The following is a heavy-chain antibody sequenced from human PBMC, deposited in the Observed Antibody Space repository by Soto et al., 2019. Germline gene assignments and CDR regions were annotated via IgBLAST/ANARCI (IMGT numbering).Heavy chain of an antibody. J-gene: IGHJ6*02. CDR1: VYSFTSYW. CDR2: IYPGDSDT. V-gene: IGHV5-51*01. D-gene: IGHD3-22*01. Sequence: PGESLKISCKGSVYSFTSYWIGWVRQMPGKGLEWMGIIYPGDSDTRYSPSFQGQVTISADKSISTAYLQWSSLKASDTAMYYCARGTVHYGSSGYSRRYYYYYGMDVWGQGTTVTVSS. CDR3: ARGTVHYGSSGYSRRYYYYYGMDV.